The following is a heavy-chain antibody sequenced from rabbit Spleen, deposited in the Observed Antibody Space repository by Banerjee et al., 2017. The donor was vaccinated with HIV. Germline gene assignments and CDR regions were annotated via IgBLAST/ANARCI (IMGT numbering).Heavy chain of an antibody. CDR1: GVSFSFNSY. Sequence: QSLEESGGDLVKPGASLTLTCTASGVSFSFNSYMCWVRLAPGKGLEWIGCIYVGSGSTHYASWAKGRFTMHKTSSTTVTLQLTSLTAADTATYFCARDSGSSFSSYGMDLWGPGTLVTVS. J-gene: IGHJ6*01. D-gene: IGHD8-1*01. CDR3: ARDSGSSFSSYGMDL. V-gene: IGHV1S40*01. CDR2: IYVGSGST.